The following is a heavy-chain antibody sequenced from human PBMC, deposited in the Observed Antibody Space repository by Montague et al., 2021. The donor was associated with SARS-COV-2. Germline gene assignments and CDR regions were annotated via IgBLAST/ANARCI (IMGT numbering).Heavy chain of an antibody. CDR3: AGKVLTVPADY. V-gene: IGHV4-4*02. D-gene: IGHD4-11*01. Sequence: SATLSLTCAVSGVSITSTNWWSLVRQPPGKGLEWIGEISYGGIATYNPSLKSRATISMDRSRNLFSLKLSSVTAADTAIYYCAGKVLTVPADYWGQGALVTVS. J-gene: IGHJ4*02. CDR2: ISYGGIA. CDR1: GVSITSTNW.